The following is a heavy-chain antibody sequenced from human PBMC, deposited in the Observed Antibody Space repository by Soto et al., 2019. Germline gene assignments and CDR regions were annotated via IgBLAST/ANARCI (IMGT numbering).Heavy chain of an antibody. V-gene: IGHV3-30-3*01. Sequence: GGSLRLSCVAAASGFTFSRCAMHWVRQAPGKGLEWVAYISYDARNRYYADSVKDRFTISRDNSKNTLYLHMNTLSDEDTAVYYCVRANFSSGYSSGLYYFDYWGQGTPVTV. J-gene: IGHJ4*02. CDR1: GFTFSRCA. CDR3: VRANFSSGYSSGLYYFDY. CDR2: ISYDARNR. D-gene: IGHD6-19*01.